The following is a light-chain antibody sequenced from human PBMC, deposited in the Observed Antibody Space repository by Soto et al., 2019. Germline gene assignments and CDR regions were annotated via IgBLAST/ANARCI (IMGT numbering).Light chain of an antibody. V-gene: IGKV3-20*01. J-gene: IGKJ5*01. CDR2: GAS. CDR1: QSVSSSY. Sequence: EIVMTQSPATLSLSPGERAALSCRGSQSVSSSYLAWYQHKPGQPPRLLIIGASKRATGIPDRFSGSGSGRDFTLTISGLEPEDFAVYYCQQHGSSPITFGQVTRLAI. CDR3: QQHGSSPIT.